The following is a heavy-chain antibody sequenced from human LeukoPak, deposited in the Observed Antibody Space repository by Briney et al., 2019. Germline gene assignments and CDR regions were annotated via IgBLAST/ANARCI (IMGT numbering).Heavy chain of an antibody. CDR3: ARPGTTVPHDAFDI. Sequence: GGSLRLSCAAPGFTFSSYGMHWVRQAPGKGLEWVAFIRYDGSNKYYADSVKGRFTISRDNSKNTLYLQMNSLRAEDTAVYYCARPGTTVPHDAFDIWGQGTMVTVSS. V-gene: IGHV3-30*02. J-gene: IGHJ3*02. CDR1: GFTFSSYG. CDR2: IRYDGSNK. D-gene: IGHD4-17*01.